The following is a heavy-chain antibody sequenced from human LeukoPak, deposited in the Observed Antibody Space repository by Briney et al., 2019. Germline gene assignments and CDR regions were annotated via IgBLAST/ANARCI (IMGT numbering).Heavy chain of an antibody. D-gene: IGHD3-22*01. CDR2: IDPDTGDT. Sequence: GASVKVSCKPSGYTFIDHYLHWVRQAPGQRLESLGWIDPDTGDTNYPQKFQGRVTMSRDTSSSTAYMELNRLRSDDTAVYYCARAGHNSNSGGYDFWGLGTLVTVSS. CDR1: GYTFIDHY. CDR3: ARAGHNSNSGGYDF. V-gene: IGHV1-2*02. J-gene: IGHJ4*02.